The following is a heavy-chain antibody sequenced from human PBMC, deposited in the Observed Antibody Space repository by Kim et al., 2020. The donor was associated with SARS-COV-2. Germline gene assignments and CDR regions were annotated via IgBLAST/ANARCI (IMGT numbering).Heavy chain of an antibody. Sequence: TYHPPSLKSRLSISMDRSRNRFSLTLTSVTAADTAVYYCARGPYSDYFDYWGQGTLVAVSS. CDR3: ARGPYSDYFDY. D-gene: IGHD4-4*01. CDR2: T. V-gene: IGHV4-30-2*01. J-gene: IGHJ4*02.